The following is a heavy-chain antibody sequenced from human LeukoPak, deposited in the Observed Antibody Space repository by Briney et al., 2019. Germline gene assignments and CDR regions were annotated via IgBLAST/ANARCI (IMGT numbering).Heavy chain of an antibody. CDR1: GFTFDDYG. Sequence: PGGSLRLSCAASGFTFDDYGMSWVRQAPGKGLEWVSGISWSGGSTAYADSVKGRFTISRDNAKTSLYLQMNSLRAEDTAVYYCARDWNTSSWYDVGLWGQGTLVTVSS. CDR2: ISWSGGST. V-gene: IGHV3-20*04. J-gene: IGHJ4*02. D-gene: IGHD6-13*01. CDR3: ARDWNTSSWYDVGL.